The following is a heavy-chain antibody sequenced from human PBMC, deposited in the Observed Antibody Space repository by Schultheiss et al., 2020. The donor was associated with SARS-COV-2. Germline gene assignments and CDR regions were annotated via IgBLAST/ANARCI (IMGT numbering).Heavy chain of an antibody. Sequence: ASVKVSCKASGYTFTSYGISWVRQAPGKGLEWMGGFDPEDGETIYAQKFQGRVTMTRNTSISTAYMELSSLRSDDTAVYYCARLVLDGYTLLFDYWGQGTLVTVSS. CDR1: GYTFTSYG. V-gene: IGHV1-8*02. CDR2: FDPEDGET. CDR3: ARLVLDGYTLLFDY. J-gene: IGHJ4*02. D-gene: IGHD5-24*01.